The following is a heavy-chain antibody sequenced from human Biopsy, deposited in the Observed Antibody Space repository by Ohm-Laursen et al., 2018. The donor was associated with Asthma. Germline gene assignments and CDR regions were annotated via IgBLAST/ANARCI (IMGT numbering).Heavy chain of an antibody. J-gene: IGHJ4*02. CDR3: ARGDSSNWSHYYFDY. CDR1: GFAVSRDY. D-gene: IGHD3-22*01. CDR2: IYSGGTS. V-gene: IGHV3-53*01. Sequence: SLRLSRAASGFAVSRDYMFWVRQAPGKGLEWVSVIYSGGTSHTADSVRGRSTISRDYSKNTLYLQMHSLRAEDTAVYYCARGDSSNWSHYYFDYWGQGTLVTVSS.